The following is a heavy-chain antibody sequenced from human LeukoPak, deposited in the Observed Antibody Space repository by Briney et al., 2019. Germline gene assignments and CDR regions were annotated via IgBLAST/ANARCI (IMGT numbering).Heavy chain of an antibody. CDR1: GFTFGDYS. V-gene: IGHV3-49*04. CDR3: ARRFSTENYSALDC. J-gene: IGHJ4*02. Sequence: PGRSLRLSCTASGFTFGDYSMNWVRQAPGKGLEWVGFIRSKAYGGTTEYAASVKGRFTISRDDSKSIAYLQMSSLRAEDTAVYYCARRFSTENYSALDCWGQGTLVTVSS. D-gene: IGHD1-7*01. CDR2: IRSKAYGGTT.